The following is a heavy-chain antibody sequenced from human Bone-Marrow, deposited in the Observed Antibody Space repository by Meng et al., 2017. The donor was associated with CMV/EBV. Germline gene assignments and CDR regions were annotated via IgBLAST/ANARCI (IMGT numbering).Heavy chain of an antibody. CDR1: GGSFSGYY. J-gene: IGHJ5*02. CDR3: VRKSRLRGWFAP. V-gene: IGHV4-34*01. CDR2: INHTGST. D-gene: IGHD4-17*01. Sequence: GSLRLSCAVYGGSFSGYYWTWIRQPPGKGLEWIGEINHTGSTNYNPSLKSRVTISVDTSKSQFSLNLNSVTAADTAVYYCVRKSRLRGWFAPWGQGNLVNVSS.